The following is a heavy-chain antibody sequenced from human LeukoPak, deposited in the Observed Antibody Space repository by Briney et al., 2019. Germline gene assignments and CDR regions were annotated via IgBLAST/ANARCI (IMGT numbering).Heavy chain of an antibody. CDR1: GASIDTRDYY. Sequence: PSETLSPTCSASGASIDTRDYYWSWLRQHPVKGLEWIGYISYRGASYNNPSLKSRLTLSIDTSRNQFSLRLTSVTSADTAVYYCARTQGSHWFDSWGQGALVLVSS. CDR2: ISYRGAS. J-gene: IGHJ5*01. V-gene: IGHV4-31*03. CDR3: ARTQGSHWFDS.